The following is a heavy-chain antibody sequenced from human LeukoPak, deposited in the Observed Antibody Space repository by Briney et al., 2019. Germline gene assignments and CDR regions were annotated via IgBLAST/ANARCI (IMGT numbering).Heavy chain of an antibody. D-gene: IGHD3-9*01. CDR2: ITGSGGST. V-gene: IGHV3-23*01. Sequence: PGASLRLSCAASGFIFSNYAMSWVRQAPGKGLEWVSAITGSGGSTYYADSVKGRFTISRDNSKNTLYLQMNSLRAEDTAVYYCAKWGDYDVLTGYYVSDYWGREPWSPSPQ. CDR3: AKWGDYDVLTGYYVSDY. J-gene: IGHJ4*02. CDR1: GFIFSNYA.